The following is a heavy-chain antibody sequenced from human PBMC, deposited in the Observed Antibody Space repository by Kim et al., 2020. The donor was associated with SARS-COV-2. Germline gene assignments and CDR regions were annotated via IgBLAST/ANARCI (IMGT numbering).Heavy chain of an antibody. CDR3: AKEKRGIYYYYYGMDV. Sequence: GGSLRLSCAASGFTFSSYAMSWVRQAPGKGLEWVSAISGSGGSTYYADSVKGRFTISRDNSKNTLYLQMNSLRAEDTAVYYCAKEKRGIYYYYYGMDVWGQGTTVTVSS. CDR2: ISGSGGST. CDR1: GFTFSSYA. D-gene: IGHD1-20*01. J-gene: IGHJ6*02. V-gene: IGHV3-23*01.